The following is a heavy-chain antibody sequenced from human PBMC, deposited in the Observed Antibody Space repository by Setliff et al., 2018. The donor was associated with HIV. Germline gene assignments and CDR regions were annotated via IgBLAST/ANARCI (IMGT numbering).Heavy chain of an antibody. Sequence: HPGGSLRLSCAASGFTFSTYGMQWVRQAPGKGLEWVAFIRYDGSNQYYADSVKGRFTISRDNSKNTLYLQMNSLRAEDTAVYYCAKDRYYDSSGSPFDYWGQGTLVTVSS. D-gene: IGHD3-22*01. CDR1: GFTFSTYG. V-gene: IGHV3-30*02. CDR3: AKDRYYDSSGSPFDY. J-gene: IGHJ4*02. CDR2: IRYDGSNQ.